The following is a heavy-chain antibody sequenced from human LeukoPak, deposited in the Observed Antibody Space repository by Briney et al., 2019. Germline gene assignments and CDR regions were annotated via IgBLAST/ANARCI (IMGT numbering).Heavy chain of an antibody. CDR3: AFLVVAATNYFDY. J-gene: IGHJ4*02. CDR1: GGTFSSYA. Sequence: SVKVSCKASGGTFSSYAISWVRQAPGQGLEWMGGIIPIFGTANYAQKFQGRVTITADESTSTAYMELSSLRSEDTAVYYCAFLVVAATNYFDYWGQGTLVTVSS. V-gene: IGHV1-69*13. D-gene: IGHD2-15*01. CDR2: IIPIFGTA.